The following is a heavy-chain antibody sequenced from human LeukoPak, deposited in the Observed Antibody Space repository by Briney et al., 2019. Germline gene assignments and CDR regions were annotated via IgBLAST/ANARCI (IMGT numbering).Heavy chain of an antibody. Sequence: SETLSLTCAVSGYSISSGYYWGWIRQPPGKGLEWIWSIYHSGSTYYNPSLKSRVTISVDTSKNQFSLKLSSVTAADTAVYYCTRDPTIFGVAQAVFDYWGQGALVTVSS. CDR3: TRDPTIFGVAQAVFDY. J-gene: IGHJ4*02. CDR1: GYSISSGYY. D-gene: IGHD3-3*01. V-gene: IGHV4-38-2*02. CDR2: IYHSGST.